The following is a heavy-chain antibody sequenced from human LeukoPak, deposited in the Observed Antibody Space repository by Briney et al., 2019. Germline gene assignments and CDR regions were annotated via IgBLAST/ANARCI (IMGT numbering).Heavy chain of an antibody. V-gene: IGHV1-18*01. Sequence: GASVKVSCKASGYTFTSYGISWVRQAPGQGLEWMGWISTNIGNTNYGQKFQGRVTMTTDTSTTTAYMELRGLRSDDTAVYYCARDLIVTGLGGYWGQGTLVTVSS. CDR3: ARDLIVTGLGGY. CDR2: ISTNIGNT. CDR1: GYTFTSYG. J-gene: IGHJ4*02. D-gene: IGHD2-21*02.